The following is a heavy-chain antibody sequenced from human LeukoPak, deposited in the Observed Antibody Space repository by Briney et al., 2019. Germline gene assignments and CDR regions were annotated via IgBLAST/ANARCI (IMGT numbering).Heavy chain of an antibody. V-gene: IGHV4-59*08. Sequence: SETLSLTCSVPGDSINSYYWNWIRQSPGKGLEWIGCIYSTGTTNYNPSLKSRVTLSVDTSRNQFSLNPNSVTAADTAIYYCARHVHKYGTNNWSDPWGQGTLVTVSS. CDR1: GDSINSYY. J-gene: IGHJ5*02. CDR2: IYSTGTT. D-gene: IGHD1-1*01. CDR3: ARHVHKYGTNNWSDP.